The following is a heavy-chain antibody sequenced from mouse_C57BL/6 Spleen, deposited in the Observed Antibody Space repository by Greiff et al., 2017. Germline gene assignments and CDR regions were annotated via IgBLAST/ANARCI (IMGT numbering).Heavy chain of an antibody. CDR3: ARWGHYCSSEAKDY. D-gene: IGHD2-1*01. CDR1: GYTFTSYC. J-gene: IGHJ4*01. Sequence: QVQLQQPGTELVKPGASVKLSCKASGYTFTSYCMHWVKQRPGQGLEWIGNINPRNGGTYYNEKFKSKATLTVDKSSSTAYMQLSSLTSEDSAVYFCARWGHYCSSEAKDYWGQGTSVTVS. V-gene: IGHV1-53*01. CDR2: INPRNGGT.